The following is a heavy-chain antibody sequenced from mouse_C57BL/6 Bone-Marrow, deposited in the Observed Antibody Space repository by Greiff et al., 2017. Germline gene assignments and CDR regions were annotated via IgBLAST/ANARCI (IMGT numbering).Heavy chain of an antibody. J-gene: IGHJ2*01. D-gene: IGHD1-1*01. CDR3: ARGGYYGLLDY. CDR2: ISYDGSN. CDR1: GYSITSGYY. V-gene: IGHV3-6*01. Sequence: VQLKESGPGLVKPSPSLSLTCSATGYSITSGYYWKWIRQFPGNKLEWMGYISYDGSNNYNPSLKNRISITRDTSKNQFFLKLNSVTTEDTATYYCARGGYYGLLDYWGQGTTLTVSS.